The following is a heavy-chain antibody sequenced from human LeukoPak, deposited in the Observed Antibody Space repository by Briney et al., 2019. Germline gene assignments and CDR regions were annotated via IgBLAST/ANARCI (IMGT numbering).Heavy chain of an antibody. CDR3: ARQEGRQQPSEYYQH. Sequence: SETLSLTCTVSGGSISSSSYYWGWIRQPPGKGLEWIGSIYYSGSTYYNPSLKSRVTISVDTSKNQFSLKLSSVTAADTAVYYCARQEGRQQPSEYYQHWGQGTLVTVSS. V-gene: IGHV4-39*01. CDR1: GGSISSSSYY. CDR2: IYYSGST. J-gene: IGHJ1*01. D-gene: IGHD6-13*01.